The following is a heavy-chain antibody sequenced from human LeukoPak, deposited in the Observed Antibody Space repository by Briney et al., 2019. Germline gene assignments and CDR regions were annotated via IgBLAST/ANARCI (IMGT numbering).Heavy chain of an antibody. Sequence: GRSLRLSCAASGFTFSSYAMHWVRQAPGKGLEWVAVISYDGSNKYYADSVKGRFTISRDNSKNTLYLQMNSLRAEDTAVYYCARDGGSSPTDYWGQGTLVTVSS. CDR3: ARDGGSSPTDY. V-gene: IGHV3-30-3*01. CDR2: ISYDGSNK. CDR1: GFTFSSYA. D-gene: IGHD1-26*01. J-gene: IGHJ4*02.